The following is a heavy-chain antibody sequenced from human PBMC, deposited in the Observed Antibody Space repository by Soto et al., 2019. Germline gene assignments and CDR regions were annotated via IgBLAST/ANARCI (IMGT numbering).Heavy chain of an antibody. CDR3: AGDRGNYSGSPSWNYYYGMDA. D-gene: IGHD1-26*01. CDR2: INPNGGST. CDR1: ADTFTSYY. Sequence: ASVKVSCKAPADTFTSYYIHWVRQAPGHGLEWMGIINPNGGSTRFAQTFQGRITMTTDTSTSTVYMELRSLRSEDTAVYYCAGDRGNYSGSPSWNYYYGMDAWGQGTTVTVSS. V-gene: IGHV1-46*01. J-gene: IGHJ6*02.